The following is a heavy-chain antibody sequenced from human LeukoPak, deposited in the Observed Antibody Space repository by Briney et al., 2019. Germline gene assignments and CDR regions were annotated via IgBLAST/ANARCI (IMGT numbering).Heavy chain of an antibody. CDR2: IYHSGST. J-gene: IGHJ3*02. V-gene: IGHV4-38-2*02. CDR3: ASFTISIPGAFDI. D-gene: IGHD3-3*01. Sequence: SETLSLTCTVSGYSISSGYYWGWIRQPPGKGLEWIGSIYHSGSTYYNPSLKSRVTISVDTSKSQFSLKLSSVAAADTAVYYCASFTISIPGAFDIWGQGTMVTVSS. CDR1: GYSISSGYY.